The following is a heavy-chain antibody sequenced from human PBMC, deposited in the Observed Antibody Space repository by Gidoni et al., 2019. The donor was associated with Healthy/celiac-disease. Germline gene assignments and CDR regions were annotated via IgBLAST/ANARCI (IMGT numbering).Heavy chain of an antibody. D-gene: IGHD3-16*01. CDR1: GFPFSRYA. J-gene: IGHJ4*02. Sequence: QVLLVESGGCVVQPGRSLSLSCAAAGFPFSRYAMHWVRQAPGKGLEGVAVISYDGSNKYYADSVKGRFTISRDNSKNTLYLQMNSLRAEDTAVYYCARGNWGSLDDYWGQGTLVTVSA. CDR3: ARGNWGSLDDY. V-gene: IGHV3-30-3*01. CDR2: ISYDGSNK.